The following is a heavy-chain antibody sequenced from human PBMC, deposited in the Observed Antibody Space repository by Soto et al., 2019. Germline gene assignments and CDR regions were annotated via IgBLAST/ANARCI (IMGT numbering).Heavy chain of an antibody. D-gene: IGHD6-19*01. V-gene: IGHV3-33*01. J-gene: IGHJ4*02. CDR3: AREAVAVAGDY. CDR1: GFTFSSYG. Sequence: QVQLVESGGGVVQPGRSLRLSCAASGFTFSSYGMHWVRQAPGKGLEWVAVIWYDGSNKYYADSVKGRFTISRDNSKNTLYLQMNSLRAEDTAVYYCAREAVAVAGDYRGQGTLVTVSS. CDR2: IWYDGSNK.